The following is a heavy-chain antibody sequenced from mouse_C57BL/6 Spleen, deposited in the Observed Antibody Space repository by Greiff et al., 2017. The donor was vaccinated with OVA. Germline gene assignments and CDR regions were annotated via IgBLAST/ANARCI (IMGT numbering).Heavy chain of an antibody. V-gene: IGHV1-55*01. CDR2: IYPGSGST. D-gene: IGHD1-1*01. Sequence: QVQLQQPGAELVKPGASVKMSCKASGYTFTSYWITWVKQRPGQGLEWIGDIYPGSGSTNYNEKFKSKATLTVDTSSSTAYMQLSSLTSEDSAVYYCARRWGTTVVATSDYFDYWGQGTTLTVSS. CDR3: ARRWGTTVVATSDYFDY. J-gene: IGHJ2*01. CDR1: GYTFTSYW.